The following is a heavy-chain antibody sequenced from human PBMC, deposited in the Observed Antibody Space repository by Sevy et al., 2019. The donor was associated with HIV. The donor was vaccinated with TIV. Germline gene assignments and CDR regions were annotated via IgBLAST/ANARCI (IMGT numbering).Heavy chain of an antibody. CDR3: ARNGIPFMGGSFFDY. J-gene: IGHJ4*02. V-gene: IGHV4-30-4*08. D-gene: IGHD1-1*01. CDR1: GGSIGSGDYS. CDR2: IFSSGTT. Sequence: SESLSLTCAVSGGSIGSGDYSWNWIRQPPGNGLEWIGYIFSSGTTHYNPSLTSRVAISVDTSKNQVSLRLNSVTAADAAVYYCARNGIPFMGGSFFDYWGQGTSVLVSS.